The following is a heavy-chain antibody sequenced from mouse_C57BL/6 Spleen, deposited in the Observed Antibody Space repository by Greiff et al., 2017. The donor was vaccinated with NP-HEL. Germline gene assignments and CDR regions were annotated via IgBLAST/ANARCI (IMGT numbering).Heavy chain of an antibody. D-gene: IGHD1-1*01. J-gene: IGHJ4*01. V-gene: IGHV1-18*01. Sequence: VQLKESGPELVKPGASVKIPCKASGYTFTDYNMDWVKQSHGKSLEWIGDINPNNGGTIYNQKFKGKATLTVDKSSSTAYMELRSLTSEDTAVYYCARGALLPGNAMDYWGQGTSVTVSS. CDR1: GYTFTDYN. CDR2: INPNNGGT. CDR3: ARGALLPGNAMDY.